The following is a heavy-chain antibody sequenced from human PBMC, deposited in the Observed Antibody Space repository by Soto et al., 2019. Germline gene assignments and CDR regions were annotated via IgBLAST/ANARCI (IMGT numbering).Heavy chain of an antibody. Sequence: EVQLVESGGGLVKPGGSLRLSCAASGFTFSNYSMTWVRQAPGKGLEGVSAISSESTKISYADSVKGRFTITRDNAHSSVFLLMRSLRAEDTAVYYCAKVWDQWLLEIDYWGQGSLVTVAS. V-gene: IGHV3-21*01. CDR1: GFTFSNYS. J-gene: IGHJ4*02. CDR3: AKVWDQWLLEIDY. CDR2: ISSESTKI. D-gene: IGHD6-19*01.